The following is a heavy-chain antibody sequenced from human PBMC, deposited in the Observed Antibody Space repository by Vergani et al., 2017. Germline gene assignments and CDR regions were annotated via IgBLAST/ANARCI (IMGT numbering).Heavy chain of an antibody. Sequence: EVQLLESGGGLVQPGGSLRLSCAASGFTFSSYAMSWVRQAPGKGLEWVSAISGSGGSTYYADSVKGRFTISRDNSNNSLFLQLRSLRAEDAAVYYCARDCTSGGCPDNYGMDVWGQGATVTVSS. V-gene: IGHV3-23*01. CDR2: ISGSGGST. CDR1: GFTFSSYA. J-gene: IGHJ6*02. D-gene: IGHD2-8*01. CDR3: ARDCTSGGCPDNYGMDV.